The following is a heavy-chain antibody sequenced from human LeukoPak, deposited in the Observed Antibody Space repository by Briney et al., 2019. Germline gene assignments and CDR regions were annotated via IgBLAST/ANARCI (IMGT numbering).Heavy chain of an antibody. Sequence: PGGSLRLSCAASGFTFSSYAMSWVRQAPGKGLEWVSAISGSGGSTYYADSVKGRFTISRDNSKNTLYLQMNSLRAEDTAVYYCVKDRAPWIQEDSNWFDPWGQGTLVTVSS. CDR1: GFTFSSYA. CDR3: VKDRAPWIQEDSNWFDP. J-gene: IGHJ5*02. D-gene: IGHD5-18*01. CDR2: ISGSGGST. V-gene: IGHV3-23*01.